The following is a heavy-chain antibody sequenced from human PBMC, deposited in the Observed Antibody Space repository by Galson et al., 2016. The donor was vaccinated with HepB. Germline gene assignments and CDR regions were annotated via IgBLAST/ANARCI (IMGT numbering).Heavy chain of an antibody. V-gene: IGHV4-34*01. Sequence: ETLSLTCTVYGGSFSGFYWSWIRQPPGKGLEWIGQINHSGSDNYNPSIKSRVTISVDRSKNPFSLKLSCVTAADAAVYYCASHVSSGDNCYSGGFYHGMDVWGQGTTVIVSS. CDR3: ASHVSSGDNCYSGGFYHGMDV. CDR1: GGSFSGFY. J-gene: IGHJ6*02. CDR2: INHSGSD. D-gene: IGHD2-15*01.